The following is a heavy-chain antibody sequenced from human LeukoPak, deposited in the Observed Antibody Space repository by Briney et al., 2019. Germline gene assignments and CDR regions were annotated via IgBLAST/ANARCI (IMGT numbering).Heavy chain of an antibody. V-gene: IGHV1-2*02. Sequence: GASAKVSCKASGYTFTDYYMHWVRQAPGQGLEWMGWLNPNSGDTNYAQKFQGRVSMTRDTSISTAYMDLSDLRSDDTAVYYCARGRNIEMTTMSGGSDYWGQGTLVTVSS. CDR3: ARGRNIEMTTMSGGSDY. CDR2: LNPNSGDT. CDR1: GYTFTDYY. D-gene: IGHD5-24*01. J-gene: IGHJ4*02.